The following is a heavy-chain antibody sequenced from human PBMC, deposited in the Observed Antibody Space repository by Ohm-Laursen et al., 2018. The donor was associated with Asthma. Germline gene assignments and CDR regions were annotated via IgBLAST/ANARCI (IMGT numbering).Heavy chain of an antibody. D-gene: IGHD1-26*01. V-gene: IGHV4-59*01. CDR1: GGSISSYY. CDR3: ARQYSGRTGYYYYGMDV. Sequence: SETLSLTCTVSGGSISSYYWSWIRQPPGKGLEWIGYIYYSGSTNYNPSLKSRVTISVDTSKNQFSLKLSSVTAADTAVYYCARQYSGRTGYYYYGMDVWGQGTTVTVSS. J-gene: IGHJ6*02. CDR2: IYYSGST.